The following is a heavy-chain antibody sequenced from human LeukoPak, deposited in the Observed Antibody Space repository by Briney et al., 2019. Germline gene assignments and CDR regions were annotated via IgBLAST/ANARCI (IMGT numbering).Heavy chain of an antibody. J-gene: IGHJ4*02. CDR3: ARGPITMVRGAGY. Sequence: SQTLSLTCAVSGGSISSGGYSWSWIRQPPGKGLEWIGYIYHSGSTYYNPSLKSRVTISVDRSKNQFSLKLSSVTAADTAVYYCARGPITMVRGAGYWGQGTLVTVSS. CDR2: IYHSGST. V-gene: IGHV4-30-2*01. CDR1: GGSISSGGYS. D-gene: IGHD3-10*01.